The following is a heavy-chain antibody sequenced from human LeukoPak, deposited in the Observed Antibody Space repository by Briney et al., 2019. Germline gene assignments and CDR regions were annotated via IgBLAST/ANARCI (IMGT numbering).Heavy chain of an antibody. CDR3: AFFEYSSSSSHY. V-gene: IGHV1-2*02. CDR1: GYIFTGYY. D-gene: IGHD6-6*01. Sequence: ASVKVSCKASGYIFTGYYMHWVRQAPGQGLEWMGWINPNSGGTKYAQKFQGRVTMTRDTSISTAYMEPSRLRSDDTAMYYCAFFEYSSSSSHYWGQGTLVTVSS. CDR2: INPNSGGT. J-gene: IGHJ4*02.